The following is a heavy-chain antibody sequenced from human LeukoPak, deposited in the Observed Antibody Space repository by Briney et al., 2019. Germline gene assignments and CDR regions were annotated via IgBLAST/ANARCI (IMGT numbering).Heavy chain of an antibody. J-gene: IGHJ4*02. CDR3: ARDFFY. CDR2: IHYSGST. CDR1: GGSISSSSYY. V-gene: IGHV4-39*07. Sequence: SETLSLTCSVSGGSISSSSYYWGWIRQPPGKGLEWIGTIHYSGSTYYNPSLKSRVTISVDTSKNQFSLKLSSVTAADTAVYYCARDFFYWGQGTLVTVSS.